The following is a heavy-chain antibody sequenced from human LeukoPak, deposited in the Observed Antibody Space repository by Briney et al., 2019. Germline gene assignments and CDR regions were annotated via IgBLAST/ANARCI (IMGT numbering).Heavy chain of an antibody. CDR2: IIPIFGTA. V-gene: IGHV1-69*05. CDR3: ARGGYSYGYYYYYMDV. D-gene: IGHD5-18*01. J-gene: IGHJ6*03. CDR1: GGTFSSYA. Sequence: SVKVSCKASGGTFSSYAISWVRQAPGQGLEWMGGIIPIFGTANYAQKFQGRVTITTDESTSTAYMELSSLRSEDTAVYYCARGGYSYGYYYYYMDVWGKGTTVTVSS.